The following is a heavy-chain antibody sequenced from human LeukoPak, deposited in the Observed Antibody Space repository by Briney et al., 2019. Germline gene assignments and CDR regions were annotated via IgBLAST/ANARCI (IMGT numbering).Heavy chain of an antibody. CDR2: ISSSSSYI. J-gene: IGHJ4*02. CDR1: GFTSSSYS. V-gene: IGHV3-21*01. Sequence: GGSLRLSCAASGFTSSSYSMNWVRQAPGKGLEWVSSISSSSSYIYYADSVKGRFTISRDNAKNSLYLQMNSLRAEDTAVYYCARDKDYYDSSGYKYWGQGTLVTVSS. D-gene: IGHD3-22*01. CDR3: ARDKDYYDSSGYKY.